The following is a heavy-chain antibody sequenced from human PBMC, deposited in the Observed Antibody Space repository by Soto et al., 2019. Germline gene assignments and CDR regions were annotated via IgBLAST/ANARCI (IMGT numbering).Heavy chain of an antibody. V-gene: IGHV1-69*13. Sequence: SVKVSCKASGGTFSSYAISWVRQAPGQGLEWMGGIIPIFGTANYAQKFQGRVTITADESTSTAYMELSSLRSEDTAVYYCATLSGSYSMVGDYWGQGTLVTVSS. J-gene: IGHJ4*02. CDR1: GGTFSSYA. D-gene: IGHD1-26*01. CDR3: ATLSGSYSMVGDY. CDR2: IIPIFGTA.